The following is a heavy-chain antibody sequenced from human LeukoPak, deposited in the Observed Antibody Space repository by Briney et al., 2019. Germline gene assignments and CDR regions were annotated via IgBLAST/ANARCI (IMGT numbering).Heavy chain of an antibody. CDR2: ISFDGNKQ. CDR1: GFTFSSYG. J-gene: IGHJ4*02. CDR3: AKGNIAELPAAPYY. D-gene: IGHD2-2*01. V-gene: IGHV3-30*18. Sequence: GGSLRLSCAASGFTFSSYGMHWVRQAPGMGLEWVAIISFDGNKQYYADSVKGRFTISRDNSRNTLYLQMNSLRAEDTALYYCAKGNIAELPAAPYYWGQGTLVTVSS.